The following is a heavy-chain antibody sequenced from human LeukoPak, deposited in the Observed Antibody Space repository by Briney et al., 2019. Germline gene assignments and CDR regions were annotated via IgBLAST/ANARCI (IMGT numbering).Heavy chain of an antibody. V-gene: IGHV3-23*01. CDR1: GFTFSSYA. Sequence: GSLRLSCAASGFTFSSYAMSWVRQAPGKGLAWVSSIGGGGGITYYADAVKGRFTISRDNSKNTVSLQMNSLRAEDTAVYYCAWDYVWGSFHHWGQGSLVTVSS. CDR2: IGGGGGIT. D-gene: IGHD3-16*01. J-gene: IGHJ4*02. CDR3: AWDYVWGSFHH.